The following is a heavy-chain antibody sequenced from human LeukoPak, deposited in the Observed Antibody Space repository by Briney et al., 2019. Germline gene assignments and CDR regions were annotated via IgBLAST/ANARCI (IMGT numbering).Heavy chain of an antibody. D-gene: IGHD3-10*01. CDR3: ARGRIWFGDFDY. V-gene: IGHV4-39*07. CDR1: GGSISSGGYY. CDR2: INHSGST. Sequence: SETLSLTCTVSGGSISSGGYYWSWIRQHPGKGLEWIGEINHSGSTNYNPSLKSRVTISVDTSKNQFSLKLSSVTAADTAVYYCARGRIWFGDFDYWGQGTLVTVSS. J-gene: IGHJ4*02.